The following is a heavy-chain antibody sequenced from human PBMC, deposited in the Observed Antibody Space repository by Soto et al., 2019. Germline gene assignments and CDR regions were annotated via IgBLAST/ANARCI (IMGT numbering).Heavy chain of an antibody. CDR2: IYNSVST. J-gene: IGHJ5*02. V-gene: IGHV4-30-2*01. CDR3: ARDPAP. Sequence: TLSHTCAVSGGSISSGGYSWSWIRQPPGRGLEWIGYIYNSVSTYYNPSLKSRVTISVDTSKNQFSLKLTSVTAADTAVYHCARDPAPWGQGTLVTVSS. CDR1: GGSISSGGYS.